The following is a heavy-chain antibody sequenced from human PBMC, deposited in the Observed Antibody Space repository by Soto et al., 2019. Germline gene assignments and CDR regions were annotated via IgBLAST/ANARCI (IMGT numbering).Heavy chain of an antibody. V-gene: IGHV1-3*01. CDR1: GYTFTSYA. CDR3: ARGGSGYSAKNLWNPMDV. J-gene: IGHJ6*02. Sequence: GASVKVSCKASGYTFTSYAMHWVRQAPGQRLEWMGWINAGNGNTKYSQKFQGRVTITRDTSASTAYMELSSLRSEDTAVYYCARGGSGYSAKNLWNPMDVWGQGTTVTVSS. CDR2: INAGNGNT. D-gene: IGHD5-18*01.